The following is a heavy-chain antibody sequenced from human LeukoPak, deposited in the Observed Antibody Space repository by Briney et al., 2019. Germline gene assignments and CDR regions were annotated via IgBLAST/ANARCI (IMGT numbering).Heavy chain of an antibody. J-gene: IGHJ4*02. D-gene: IGHD2-15*01. CDR2: ISGGGGLT. Sequence: PGGSLRLSCAASEFTFSTYAMSWVRQAPGRGLEWVSGISGGGGLTNYADSLKGRFTISRDNSKNTLYLQTSSLRAEDTAVYYCAKGMESMVVAATSLDYWGQGTLVTVSS. CDR1: EFTFSTYA. V-gene: IGHV3-23*01. CDR3: AKGMESMVVAATSLDY.